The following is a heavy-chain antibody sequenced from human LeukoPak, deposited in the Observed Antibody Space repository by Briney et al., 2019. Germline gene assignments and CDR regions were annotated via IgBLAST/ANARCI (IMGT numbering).Heavy chain of an antibody. J-gene: IGHJ4*02. D-gene: IGHD3-3*01. CDR1: GYTLTGYF. V-gene: IGHV1-2*02. CDR3: AILGASITILGVVIVYYFDY. CDR2: IYPNRGGT. Sequence: GSSVKVSCKDSGYTLTGYFMHWVRQAPGQGLECMGWIYPNRGGTNYEQKCRGTTTVTRHKAISTVYMDLSRLKSDDTAGYYCAILGASITILGVVIVYYFDYWGQGTLVTVSS.